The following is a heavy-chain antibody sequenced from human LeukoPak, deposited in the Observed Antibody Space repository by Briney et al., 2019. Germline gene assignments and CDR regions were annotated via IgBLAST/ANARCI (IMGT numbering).Heavy chain of an antibody. D-gene: IGHD5-18*01. CDR3: AKQLDTAMGLVDYFDY. CDR2: IRYDGSNK. J-gene: IGHJ4*02. V-gene: IGHV3-30*02. Sequence: GGSLRFSCAASGFTFSSYGMHWVRQAPGKGLEWVAFIRYDGSNKYYADSVKGRFTISRDNSKNTLYLQMNSLRAEDTAVYYCAKQLDTAMGLVDYFDYWGQGTLVTVSS. CDR1: GFTFSSYG.